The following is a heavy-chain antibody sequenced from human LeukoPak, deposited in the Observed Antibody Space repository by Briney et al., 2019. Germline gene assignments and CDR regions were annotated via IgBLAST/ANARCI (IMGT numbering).Heavy chain of an antibody. Sequence: PSETLSLTCAVYGGPFSGYYWSWIRQPPGKGLEWIGEINHSGSTNYNPSLKSRVTISVDTSKNQFSLKLSSVTAADTAVYYCAGWSRDGYNYPLEGDYWGQGTLVTVSS. V-gene: IGHV4-34*01. J-gene: IGHJ4*02. CDR3: AGWSRDGYNYPLEGDY. D-gene: IGHD5-24*01. CDR1: GGPFSGYY. CDR2: INHSGST.